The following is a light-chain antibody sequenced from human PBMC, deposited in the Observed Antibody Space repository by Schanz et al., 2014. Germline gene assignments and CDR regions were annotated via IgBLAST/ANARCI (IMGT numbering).Light chain of an antibody. CDR3: QSYDSSLSV. J-gene: IGLJ1*01. Sequence: QSALTQPASVSGSPGQSITISCTGTSSDVGGYNYVSWYQQHPGKAPKLMIYDVSNRPSGVSNRFSGSKSGNTASLTISGLQAEDEADYYCQSYDSSLSVFGTGTKLTVL. V-gene: IGLV2-14*01. CDR1: SSDVGGYNY. CDR2: DVS.